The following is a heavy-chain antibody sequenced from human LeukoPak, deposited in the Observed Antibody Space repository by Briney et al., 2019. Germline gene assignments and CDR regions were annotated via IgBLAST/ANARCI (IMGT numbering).Heavy chain of an antibody. CDR1: GGSISSGDYF. CDR2: IYYSGTT. D-gene: IGHD5-24*01. V-gene: IGHV4-30-4*01. CDR3: ARHERDVSLDHAFDI. Sequence: SQTLSLTCNVSGGSISSGDYFWSWIRQPPGKGLVWIGCIYYSGTTYYNPSLKSRVTMSVDTSKNQFSLKLSSVTAADTAVYYCARHERDVSLDHAFDIWGQGTMVTVSS. J-gene: IGHJ3*02.